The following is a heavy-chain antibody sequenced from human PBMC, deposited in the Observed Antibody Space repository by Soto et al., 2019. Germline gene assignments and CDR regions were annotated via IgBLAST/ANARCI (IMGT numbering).Heavy chain of an antibody. CDR1: GFTFSSYG. D-gene: IGHD2-21*01. J-gene: IGHJ4*02. CDR2: IWYDGNNK. V-gene: IGHV3-33*08. Sequence: PGGSLRLSCAASGFTFSSYGMHRVRQAPGKGLEWVAVIWYDGNNKYYADSVKGRFTISRDNSNKTLYVQMTSLRAEDTAVYYCARGLHSLFDYWGQGTLVTVSS. CDR3: ARGLHSLFDY.